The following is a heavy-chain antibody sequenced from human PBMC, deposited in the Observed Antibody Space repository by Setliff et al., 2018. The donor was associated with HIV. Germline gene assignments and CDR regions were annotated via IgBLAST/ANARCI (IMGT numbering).Heavy chain of an antibody. CDR2: ISPYNGHT. J-gene: IGHJ4*02. CDR3: ARTDYGGNSGGNYFDY. D-gene: IGHD4-17*01. Sequence: GASVKVSCKASGYTFTTYDITWVRQAPGQGLEWLGWISPYNGHTNFAQKFQGRVTMTTDTATSTAYMEVRSLRSDDTAVYYCARTDYGGNSGGNYFDYGGQGSLVTVSS. CDR1: GYTFTTYD. V-gene: IGHV1-18*01.